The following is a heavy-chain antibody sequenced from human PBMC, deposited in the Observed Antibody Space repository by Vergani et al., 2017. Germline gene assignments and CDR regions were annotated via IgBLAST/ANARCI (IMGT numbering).Heavy chain of an antibody. D-gene: IGHD6-25*01. CDR2: INNSGST. Sequence: QVQLQQWGAGLLKPSETLSLTCAVYGGSFSGYYWSWIRQPPGKGLEWIGEINNSGSTNYNPSLKSRVTISVDTSKNQFSLKLSSVTAADTAVYYCARGPLIAALIDYWGQGTLVTVSS. J-gene: IGHJ4*02. CDR1: GGSFSGYY. V-gene: IGHV4-34*01. CDR3: ARGPLIAALIDY.